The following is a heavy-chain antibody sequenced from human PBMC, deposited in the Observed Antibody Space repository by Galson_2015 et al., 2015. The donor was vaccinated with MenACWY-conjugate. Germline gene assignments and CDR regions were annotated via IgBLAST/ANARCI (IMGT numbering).Heavy chain of an antibody. CDR3: AKDLPHSWAYYGMDV. Sequence: SLRLSCAASGFTFSSYGMHWVRQAPGKGLEWVAVISYDGSNKYYADSVKGRFTISRDNSKNTLYLQMNSLRAEDTAVYYCAKDLPHSWAYYGMDVWGQGTTVTVSS. V-gene: IGHV3-30*18. CDR1: GFTFSSYG. CDR2: ISYDGSNK. D-gene: IGHD3-16*01. J-gene: IGHJ6*02.